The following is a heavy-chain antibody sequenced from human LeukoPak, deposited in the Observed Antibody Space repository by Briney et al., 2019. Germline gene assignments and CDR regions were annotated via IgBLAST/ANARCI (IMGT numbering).Heavy chain of an antibody. CDR3: AKDKFPLNLVQLALS. V-gene: IGHV3-30*02. CDR2: IRYDGSNK. D-gene: IGHD6-6*01. Sequence: PGGSLRLSCAASGFTFSSYGMHWVRQAPGKGLEWVAFIRYDGSNKYYADSVKGRFTISRDNSRNTLYLQMNSLRAEDTAVYYCAKDKFPLNLVQLALSWGQGTLVTVSS. J-gene: IGHJ5*02. CDR1: GFTFSSYG.